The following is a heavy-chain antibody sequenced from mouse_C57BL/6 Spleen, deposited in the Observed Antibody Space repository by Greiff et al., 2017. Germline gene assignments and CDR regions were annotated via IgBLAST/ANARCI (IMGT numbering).Heavy chain of an antibody. CDR1: GYSITSGYY. V-gene: IGHV3-6*01. Sequence: EVHLVESGPGLVKPSQSLSLTCSVTGYSITSGYYWNWIRQFPGNKLEWMGYISYDGSNNYNPSLKNRISITRDTSKNQFFLKLNSVTTEDTATYYCAREVPFDYWGQGTTLTVSS. CDR2: ISYDGSN. CDR3: AREVPFDY. J-gene: IGHJ2*01.